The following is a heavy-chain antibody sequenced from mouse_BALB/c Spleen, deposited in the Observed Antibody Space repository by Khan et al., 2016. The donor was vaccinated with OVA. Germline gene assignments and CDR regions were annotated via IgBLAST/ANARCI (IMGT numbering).Heavy chain of an antibody. CDR1: GYTFTNYG. V-gene: IGHV9-3-1*01. Sequence: QIQLVQSGPELKKPGETVKISCKASGYTFTNYGMNWVKQSPGKALKWMGWINTYTGEPTYADDFKGRFAFSLETSAPTAYLQINNLKNEDTATYFCARPTYFSYTLDYWGQGTSVTVSS. J-gene: IGHJ4*01. CDR2: INTYTGEP. CDR3: ARPTYFSYTLDY. D-gene: IGHD2-10*01.